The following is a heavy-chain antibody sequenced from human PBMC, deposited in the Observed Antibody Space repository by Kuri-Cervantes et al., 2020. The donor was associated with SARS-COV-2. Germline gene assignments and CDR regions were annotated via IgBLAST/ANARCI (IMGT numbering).Heavy chain of an antibody. CDR2: IVVDNGNT. D-gene: IGHD6-25*01. CDR3: AKGGRSGRKAYYYYYGMDV. Sequence: SVKVSCKASGFTFTSSAVQWVRQARGQRLEWIGWIVVDNGNTNYAQKLQGRVTITADESTSTAYMELSSLRSEDTAVYYCAKGGRSGRKAYYYYYGMDVWGQGTTVTVSS. CDR1: GFTFTSSA. J-gene: IGHJ6*02. V-gene: IGHV1-58*01.